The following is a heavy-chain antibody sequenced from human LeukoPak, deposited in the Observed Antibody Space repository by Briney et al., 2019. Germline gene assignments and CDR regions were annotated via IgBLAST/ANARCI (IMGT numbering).Heavy chain of an antibody. CDR1: GFTFDDYG. D-gene: IGHD3-22*01. CDR3: ARGAYSGYYDSSGYNDAFDI. Sequence: GGSLRLSCAASGFTFDDYGMSWVRQAPGKGLEWVSGINWNGGSTGYADSVKGRFTISRDNAKNSLYLQMNSLRAEDTALYYCARGAYSGYYDSSGYNDAFDIWPRDNGHRLF. V-gene: IGHV3-20*04. CDR2: INWNGGST. J-gene: IGHJ3*02.